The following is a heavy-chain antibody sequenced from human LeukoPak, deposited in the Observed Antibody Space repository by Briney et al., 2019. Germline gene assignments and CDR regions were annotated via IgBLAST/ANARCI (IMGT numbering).Heavy chain of an antibody. J-gene: IGHJ6*03. D-gene: IGHD2-2*01. CDR3: ARLGCSSTSCYFPERWFGYYYMDV. Sequence: GGSLRLSCAASGSTFSSYSMNWVRQAPGKGLEWVSYIGSSSSTIYYADSVKGRFTISRDNAKNSLYLQMNSLRAEDTAVYYCARLGCSSTSCYFPERWFGYYYMDVWGKGTTVTVSS. CDR1: GSTFSSYS. CDR2: IGSSSSTI. V-gene: IGHV3-48*04.